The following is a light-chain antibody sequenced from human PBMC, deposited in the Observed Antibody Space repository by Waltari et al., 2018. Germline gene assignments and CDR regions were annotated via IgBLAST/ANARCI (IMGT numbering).Light chain of an antibody. CDR2: EVS. V-gene: IGLV2-8*01. J-gene: IGLJ2*01. CDR3: ASFAGSNTL. CDR1: STDIGVYNY. Sequence: QSALTQPPSASGSPGQSVTISCTGTSTDIGVYNYVSWYQQHPGKAPKLLIYEVSERPSGVPDRLSGYKSGITASLTVFGLQTEDETDYYCASFAGSNTLFGGGTKLTVL.